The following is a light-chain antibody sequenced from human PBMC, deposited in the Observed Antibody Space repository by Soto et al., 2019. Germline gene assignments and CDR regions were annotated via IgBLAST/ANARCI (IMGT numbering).Light chain of an antibody. CDR2: KAS. J-gene: IGKJ4*01. V-gene: IGKV1-5*03. CDR3: QQYDSWPLT. Sequence: DIQMTQSPSTLSASVGDRVTITCRASQIISTWLAWYQQKPGKAPNLLIYKASRLESGVPSRFSGSGSGTDFTLTVRSLQPDDFATYYCQQYDSWPLTFGGGTKVEIK. CDR1: QIISTW.